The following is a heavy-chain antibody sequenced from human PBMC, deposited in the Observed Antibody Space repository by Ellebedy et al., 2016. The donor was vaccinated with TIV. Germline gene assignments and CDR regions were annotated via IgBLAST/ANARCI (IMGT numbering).Heavy chain of an antibody. J-gene: IGHJ4*02. CDR2: INRNMGDT. CDR1: GYSFTAYF. Sequence: ASVKVSCKTSGYSFTAYFLHWVRQCPGQGLEWMGRINRNMGDTTYAQKFLGRVTLTRDTSISTAYMGLSRLRSDDTAIYYCARAYYYDSIAYYFDSWGQGTLVAVSS. CDR3: ARAYYYDSIAYYFDS. V-gene: IGHV1-2*06. D-gene: IGHD3-22*01.